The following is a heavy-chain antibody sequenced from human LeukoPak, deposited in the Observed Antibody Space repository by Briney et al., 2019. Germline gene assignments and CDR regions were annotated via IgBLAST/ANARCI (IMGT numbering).Heavy chain of an antibody. Sequence: GASVKVSCKASGYTFTGYYMHWVRQAPGQGLEWMGWINPSGGSPNYAQKFQGRVTMTRDMSTSTVNMELSSLRSEDTAVYYCARAQGSYYHYYMDVWGKGTTVTVSS. CDR3: ARAQGSYYHYYMDV. CDR2: INPSGGSP. D-gene: IGHD1-26*01. CDR1: GYTFTGYY. J-gene: IGHJ6*03. V-gene: IGHV1-46*01.